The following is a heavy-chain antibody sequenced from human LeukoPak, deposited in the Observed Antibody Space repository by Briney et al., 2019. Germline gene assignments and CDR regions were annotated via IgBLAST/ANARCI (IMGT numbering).Heavy chain of an antibody. CDR1: GYTFTGYY. Sequence: SVKVSCKASGYTFTGYYMHWVRQAPGQGLEWMGGIIPIFGTANYAQKFQGRVTITADESTSTAYMELSSLRSEDTAVYYCARDGMFWPDEGFFDILGQGTMVTVSS. CDR3: ARDGMFWPDEGFFDI. CDR2: IIPIFGTA. D-gene: IGHD3-10*02. J-gene: IGHJ3*02. V-gene: IGHV1-69*13.